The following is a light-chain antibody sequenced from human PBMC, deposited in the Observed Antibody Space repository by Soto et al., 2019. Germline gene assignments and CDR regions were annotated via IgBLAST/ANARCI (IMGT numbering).Light chain of an antibody. CDR2: GAS. V-gene: IGKV3-20*01. J-gene: IGKJ1*01. CDR3: QQYGSSPWT. CDR1: QSVSSSY. Sequence: EIVLTQSPGTLYLSPGERATLSCRASQSVSSSYLAWYQQKSGQAPRLLIYGASSRATRIPDRFSGSGSGTDFTITISRLEPEDFAVYYCQQYGSSPWTFGQGTKVEIK.